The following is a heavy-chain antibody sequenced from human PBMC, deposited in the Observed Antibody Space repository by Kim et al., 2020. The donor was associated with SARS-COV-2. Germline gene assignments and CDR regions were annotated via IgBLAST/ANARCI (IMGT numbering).Heavy chain of an antibody. CDR2: INHSGSN. V-gene: IGHV4-34*01. Sequence: SETLSLTCAVYGGSFSGYYWSWIRQPPGKGLEWIGEINHSGSNNYNPSLKSRVTISVDTSKNQFSLKLSSVTAADTAVYYCVKGSGYYYYYYGMDVWGQETTVTVSS. CDR3: VKGSGYYYYYYGMDV. D-gene: IGHD3-3*01. CDR1: GGSFSGYY. J-gene: IGHJ6*02.